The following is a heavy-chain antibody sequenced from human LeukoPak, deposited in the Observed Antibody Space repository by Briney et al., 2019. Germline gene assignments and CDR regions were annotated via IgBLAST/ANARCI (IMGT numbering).Heavy chain of an antibody. CDR1: GYSFTSYW. J-gene: IGHJ4*02. V-gene: IGHV5-51*01. D-gene: IGHD6-19*01. Sequence: GESLKISCKGSGYSFTSYWIGLVRQMPGKGLEWMGIIYPGDSDTRYSPSFQGQVTISADKSISTAYLQWSSLKASDTAMYYCASIRGPAYSSGWYYFDYWGQGTLVTVSS. CDR3: ASIRGPAYSSGWYYFDY. CDR2: IYPGDSDT.